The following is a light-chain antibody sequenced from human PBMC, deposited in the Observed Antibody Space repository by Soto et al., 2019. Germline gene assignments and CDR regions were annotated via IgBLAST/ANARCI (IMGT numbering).Light chain of an antibody. CDR1: SSDIGVYDF. J-gene: IGLJ1*01. CDR2: EVT. V-gene: IGLV2-8*01. Sequence: QSALTQPPSASGSPGQSVTISCTGTSSDIGVYDFVSWYQQHPGKAPRLTIFEVTNRPSGVSSRFSGPKSGNTASLTISGLQAEDEADYYCSSYTDSDTFYVFGSGTKLTVL. CDR3: SSYTDSDTFYV.